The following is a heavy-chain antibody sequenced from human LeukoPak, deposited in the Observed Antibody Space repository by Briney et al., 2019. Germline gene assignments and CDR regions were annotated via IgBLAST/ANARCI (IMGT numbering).Heavy chain of an antibody. Sequence: GASVKVSCKASGYTFTSFYMHWVRQAPGQGLEWLGIINPTGGSASSAQKFQGRVTLTRDTSTSTVYMELSSLRSEDTAVYYCERDYHGSGSLTTFDYWGQGTLVTVSS. V-gene: IGHV1-46*01. CDR1: GYTFTSFY. D-gene: IGHD3-10*01. CDR2: INPTGGSA. CDR3: ERDYHGSGSLTTFDY. J-gene: IGHJ4*02.